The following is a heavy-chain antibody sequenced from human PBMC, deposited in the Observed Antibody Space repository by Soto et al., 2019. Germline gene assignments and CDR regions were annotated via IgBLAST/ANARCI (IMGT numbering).Heavy chain of an antibody. J-gene: IGHJ4*02. CDR1: GGSISSGGYS. D-gene: IGHD3-10*01. CDR3: ARAVWRTMVRGPILDY. V-gene: IGHV4-30-2*01. CDR2: IYPSGST. Sequence: TLSLTCAVSGGSISSGGYSWSWSRQPPVKGLEWIGYIYPSGSTYYNPSLKSRVTISVDRSKNQFSLKLSSVTAADTAVYYCARAVWRTMVRGPILDYWGQGTLVTVSS.